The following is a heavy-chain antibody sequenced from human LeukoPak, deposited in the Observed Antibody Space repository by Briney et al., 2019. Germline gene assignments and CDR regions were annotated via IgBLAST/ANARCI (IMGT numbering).Heavy chain of an antibody. D-gene: IGHD3-9*01. Sequence: GGSLRLSCAASGFTFSSYGMHWVRQAPGKGLEWVAVISYDGSNKYYADSVKGRFTISRDNSKHTLYLQMNSLRPEDTAVYYCAKDFVGYYDILTGYYKDYYYYGMDVWGKGATVTVSS. V-gene: IGHV3-30*18. J-gene: IGHJ6*04. CDR2: ISYDGSNK. CDR3: AKDFVGYYDILTGYYKDYYYYGMDV. CDR1: GFTFSSYG.